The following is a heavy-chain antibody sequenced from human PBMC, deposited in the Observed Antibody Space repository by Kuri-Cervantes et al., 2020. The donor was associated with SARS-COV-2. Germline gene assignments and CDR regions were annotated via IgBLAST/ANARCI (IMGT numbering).Heavy chain of an antibody. J-gene: IGHJ4*02. V-gene: IGHV4-59*01. CDR1: GGSISSYY. Sequence: GSLRLSCTVSGGSISSYYWSWIRQPPGKGLEWIGYIYYSGSTNYNPSLKSRVTISVDTSKNQFSLKLSSVTAADTAVYYCASGSQFFRVWVYWGLGTLVTVSS. D-gene: IGHD3-16*01. CDR3: ASGSQFFRVWVY. CDR2: IYYSGST.